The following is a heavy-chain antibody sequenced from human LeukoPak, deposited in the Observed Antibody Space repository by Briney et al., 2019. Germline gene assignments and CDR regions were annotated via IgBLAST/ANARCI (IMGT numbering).Heavy chain of an antibody. Sequence: GGSLRLSCAASGFTFSDYYMSWIRQAPGKGLEWVSYISSSGSTIYYADSVKGRFTTSRDNAKNSLYLQMNSLRAEDTAVYYCTREVSGSLYFDYWGQGTLVTVSS. CDR2: ISSSGSTI. D-gene: IGHD1-26*01. J-gene: IGHJ4*02. V-gene: IGHV3-11*04. CDR3: TREVSGSLYFDY. CDR1: GFTFSDYY.